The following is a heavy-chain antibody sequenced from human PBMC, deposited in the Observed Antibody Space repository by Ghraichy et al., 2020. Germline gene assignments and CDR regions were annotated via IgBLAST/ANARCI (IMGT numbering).Heavy chain of an antibody. D-gene: IGHD1-26*01. CDR2: ISWNSGSI. Sequence: LNISCAASGFTFDDYAMHWVRQAPGKGLEWVSGISWNSGSIGYADSVKGRFTISRDNAKNSLYLQMNSLRAEDTALYYCAKDMWYGGSAFDIWGQGTMVTVSS. V-gene: IGHV3-9*01. CDR3: AKDMWYGGSAFDI. J-gene: IGHJ3*02. CDR1: GFTFDDYA.